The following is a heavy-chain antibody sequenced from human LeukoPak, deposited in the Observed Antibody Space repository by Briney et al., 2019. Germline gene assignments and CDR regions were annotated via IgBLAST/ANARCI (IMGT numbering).Heavy chain of an antibody. CDR1: GYILTTYG. V-gene: IGHV1-18*01. CDR2: ISAYNGDT. CDR3: ARPSGARRHLWLDY. D-gene: IGHD5-18*01. J-gene: IGHJ4*02. Sequence: ASVKVSCKASGYILTTYGISWVRQAPGQGLEWMGWISAYNGDTDFAQHLQGRVSMTIDASTNTAYMELMSLRSDDTAVYYCARPSGARRHLWLDYWGQGTVVTVSS.